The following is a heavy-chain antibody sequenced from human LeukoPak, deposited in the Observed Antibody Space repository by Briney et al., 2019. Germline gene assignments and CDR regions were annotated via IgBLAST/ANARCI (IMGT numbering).Heavy chain of an antibody. V-gene: IGHV3-30-3*01. J-gene: IGHJ4*02. CDR3: AREYNDFWSGYYPDY. CDR1: GFTFSSYA. CDR2: ISYDGSNK. Sequence: GGSLRLSCAASGFTFSSYAMHWVRQAPGKGLEWVAVISYDGSNKYYADSVKGRFTISRDNSKNTLYLQMNSLRAEDTAVYYCAREYNDFWSGYYPDYWGQGTLVTVSS. D-gene: IGHD3-3*01.